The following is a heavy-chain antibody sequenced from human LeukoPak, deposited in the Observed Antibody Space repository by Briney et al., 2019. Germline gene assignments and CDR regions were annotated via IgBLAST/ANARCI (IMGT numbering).Heavy chain of an antibody. CDR2: ISAYNGNT. J-gene: IGHJ4*02. V-gene: IGHV1-18*01. CDR1: GYTFTSYG. D-gene: IGHD3-9*01. Sequence: GASVKVSCKASGYTFTSYGISWVRQAPGQGLEWMGWISAYNGNTNYAQKLQGRVTMTTDTSTSTAYMELRSLRSDDTAVYYCARDRARVDFDWLLEPFDYWGQGTLVTVSS. CDR3: ARDRARVDFDWLLEPFDY.